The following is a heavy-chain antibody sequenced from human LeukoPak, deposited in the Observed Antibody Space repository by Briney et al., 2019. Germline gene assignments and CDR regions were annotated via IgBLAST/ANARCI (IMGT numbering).Heavy chain of an antibody. J-gene: IGHJ6*03. V-gene: IGHV3-30*02. D-gene: IGHD2-8*01. CDR3: AKDRCSNGIGCYYYYMDV. CDR1: GFTFSSYG. Sequence: GGSLRLSCAASGFTFSSYGMHWVRQAPGKGLEWVAYIQFEGSNEQYADCVKGRFSISRDSSKNILYLQTNSLRAEETAVYYCAKDRCSNGIGCYYYYMDVWGKGTTVTISS. CDR2: IQFEGSNE.